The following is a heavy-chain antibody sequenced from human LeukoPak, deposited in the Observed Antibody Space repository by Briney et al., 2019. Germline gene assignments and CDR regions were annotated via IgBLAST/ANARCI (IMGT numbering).Heavy chain of an antibody. J-gene: IGHJ6*03. CDR2: IYSGGSP. D-gene: IGHD6-19*01. CDR3: ASARYSSGWHYYYYYYMDV. CDR1: GFTVSSNY. V-gene: IGHV3-53*01. Sequence: GGSLRVSCAAPGFTVSSNYMSWGRQAPRKGLEWGSVIYSGGSPYYADSVKGRFTISRDNYKNTLYLQMNSLRGEDTAVYYCASARYSSGWHYYYYYYMDVWGKGTTVTVSS.